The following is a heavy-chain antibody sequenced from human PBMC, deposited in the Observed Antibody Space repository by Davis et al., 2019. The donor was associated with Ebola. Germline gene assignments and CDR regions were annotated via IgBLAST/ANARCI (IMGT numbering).Heavy chain of an antibody. Sequence: ASVKVSCKASGYTFTGYYMHWVRQAPGQGLEWMGWINLKSGGTNYAQNFQGRVTMTRDTSISTAYMDLSSLRSDDTAVYFCARYTSGWPFDYWGQGTLVTVSS. CDR1: GYTFTGYY. V-gene: IGHV1-2*02. CDR2: INLKSGGT. J-gene: IGHJ4*02. CDR3: ARYTSGWPFDY. D-gene: IGHD6-19*01.